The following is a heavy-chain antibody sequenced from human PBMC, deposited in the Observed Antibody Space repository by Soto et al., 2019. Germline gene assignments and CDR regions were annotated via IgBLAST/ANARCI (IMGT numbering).Heavy chain of an antibody. J-gene: IGHJ4*02. V-gene: IGHV3-30*18. CDR3: AKDAGPGYSSSWYDY. CDR2: ISYDGSNK. D-gene: IGHD6-13*01. Sequence: VQLVESGGGLVQPGGSLRLSCAASGFTFSSYGMHWVRQAPGKGLEWVAVISYDGSNKYYADSVKGRFTISRDNSKNTLYLQMNSLRAEDTAVYYCAKDAGPGYSSSWYDYWGQGTLVTVSS. CDR1: GFTFSSYG.